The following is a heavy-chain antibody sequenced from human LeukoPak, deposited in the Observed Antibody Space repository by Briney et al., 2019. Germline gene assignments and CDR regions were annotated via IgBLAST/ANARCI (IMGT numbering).Heavy chain of an antibody. V-gene: IGHV4-59*01. D-gene: IGHD3-10*01. CDR3: ARASITMVRGGFDY. J-gene: IGHJ4*02. Sequence: PSETLSLTCTVSGGSITSYYWSWIRQPPGKGLEWIGYIYYSGSTNYNPSLKSRVTISVDTSKNQFSLKLSSVTAADTAVYYCARASITMVRGGFDYWGQGTLVTVSS. CDR1: GGSITSYY. CDR2: IYYSGST.